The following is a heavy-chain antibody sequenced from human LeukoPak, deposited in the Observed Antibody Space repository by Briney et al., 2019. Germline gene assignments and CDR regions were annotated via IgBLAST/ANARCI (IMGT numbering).Heavy chain of an antibody. Sequence: PSETLSLTCTVSGGSISSSSNYWGWLRQPPGKGLEWIGTIYYSGSPYNNPSLKSRVTISVDTSKLQFSLMLTSVTAADTAVYYCARHGSYYYYMDVWGKGTTVTVSS. CDR3: ARHGSYYYYMDV. CDR2: IYYSGSP. J-gene: IGHJ6*03. D-gene: IGHD3-16*01. CDR1: GGSISSSSNY. V-gene: IGHV4-39*01.